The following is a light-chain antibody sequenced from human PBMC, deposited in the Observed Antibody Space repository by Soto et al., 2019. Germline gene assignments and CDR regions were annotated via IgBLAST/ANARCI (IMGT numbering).Light chain of an antibody. CDR2: HAS. V-gene: IGKV3-15*01. CDR1: QSVSSN. Sequence: MTHSPATLSVSPGKRAALAGRASQSVSSNLAWYQQKPGQAPRLLIYHASTRATAVPARFTASGSGTEFTLTISSLQSEDFAVYYCQQYNNWPRTFGQGTKVDIK. J-gene: IGKJ1*01. CDR3: QQYNNWPRT.